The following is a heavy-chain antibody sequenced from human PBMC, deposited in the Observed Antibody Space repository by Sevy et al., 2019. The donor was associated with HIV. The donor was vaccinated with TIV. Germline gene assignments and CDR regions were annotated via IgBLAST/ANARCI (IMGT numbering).Heavy chain of an antibody. CDR1: GFTVSSNY. Sequence: GGSLRLSCAASGFTVSSNYMSWVRQAPGKGLEWVSVLYRDAYYADSVKGRFTISRANSKNTLYLQMNSLGPEDTAVYYCAVVAEGYWGQGTLVTVSS. J-gene: IGHJ4*02. V-gene: IGHV3-53*01. CDR2: LYRDA. CDR3: AVVAEGY. D-gene: IGHD6-13*01.